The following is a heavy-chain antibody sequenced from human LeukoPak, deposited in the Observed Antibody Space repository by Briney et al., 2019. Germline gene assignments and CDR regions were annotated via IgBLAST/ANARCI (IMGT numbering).Heavy chain of an antibody. Sequence: GASVTVASQTSGYSFNDYYLHCVRHAPRQGLEWMGWINPNSGRTHYAPKFKGRVTLTNDTSITTADLKLSSLNSGDTALYYCARDSSDIVTGYYHFWGQGTLVTVSS. V-gene: IGHV1-2*02. CDR1: GYSFNDYY. CDR2: INPNSGRT. D-gene: IGHD3-9*01. J-gene: IGHJ4*02. CDR3: ARDSSDIVTGYYHF.